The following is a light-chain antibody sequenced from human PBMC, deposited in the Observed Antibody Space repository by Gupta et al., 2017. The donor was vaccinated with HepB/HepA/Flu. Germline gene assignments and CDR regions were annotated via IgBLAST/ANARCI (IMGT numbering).Light chain of an antibody. Sequence: DVVMTQTPLSSPVTLGQPVSISCRSSQSLLHGHGNIYLNWIQQRPGQPPRLLIHQGSNRSSGVPDRFSGSGAGTEFTLTISRVEAEDVGVYYCKHAKYFPWTFGQGTKVEIK. V-gene: IGKV2-24*01. J-gene: IGKJ1*01. CDR3: KHAKYFPWT. CDR2: QGS. CDR1: QSLLHGHGNIY.